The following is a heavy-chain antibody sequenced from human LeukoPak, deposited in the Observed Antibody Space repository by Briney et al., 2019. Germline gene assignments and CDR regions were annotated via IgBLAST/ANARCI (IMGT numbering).Heavy chain of an antibody. Sequence: SETLSLTCTVSGGSISSSSYYRGWIRQPPGKGLEWIGEINHSGSTNYNPSLKSRVTISVDTSKNQFSLKLSSVTAADTAVYYCAGSADYYYMDVWGKGTTVTISS. CDR1: GGSISSSSYY. CDR3: AGSADYYYMDV. CDR2: INHSGST. J-gene: IGHJ6*03. V-gene: IGHV4-39*07.